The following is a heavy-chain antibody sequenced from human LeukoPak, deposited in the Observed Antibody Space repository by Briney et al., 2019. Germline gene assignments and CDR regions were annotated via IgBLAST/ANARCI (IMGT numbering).Heavy chain of an antibody. CDR2: INPDSGGT. CDR3: ARSARHCNNGVCFTDYYIDL. CDR1: GYTFTGDY. J-gene: IGHJ6*03. D-gene: IGHD2-8*01. V-gene: IGHV1-2*02. Sequence: ASVKVSCKASGYTFTGDYIYWVRQAPGHGLEWMGWINPDSGGTNYAQKFQGRVTMTRDTSISTAYMEMNSLTSDDTAVYYCARSARHCNNGVCFTDYYIDLWGKGTTVTVSS.